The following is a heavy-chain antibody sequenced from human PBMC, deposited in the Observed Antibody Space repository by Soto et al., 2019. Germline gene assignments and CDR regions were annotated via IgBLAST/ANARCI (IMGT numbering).Heavy chain of an antibody. CDR3: ARGWRFDP. Sequence: WETLSLTCGVYGGSFSGYQWNWIRQSPGQGLEWIGEINHSGTTKYNPSLESRINLSVDTSKKQFSLKMFSVTAADTAIYYCARGWRFDPWGQGTQVTVSS. J-gene: IGHJ5*02. CDR1: GGSFSGYQ. CDR2: INHSGTT. D-gene: IGHD1-1*01. V-gene: IGHV4-34*01.